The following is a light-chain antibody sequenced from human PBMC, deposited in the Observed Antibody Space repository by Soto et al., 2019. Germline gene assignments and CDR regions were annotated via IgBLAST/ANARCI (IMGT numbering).Light chain of an antibody. V-gene: IGLV2-14*03. CDR3: YSYTSSNTYV. CDR1: SSDVGGYNY. J-gene: IGLJ1*01. Sequence: QSALTQPASVSGSPGQSITISCTGTSSDVGGYNYVSWYQHHPGKVPQLRIYDVSNRLSGVSNRFSGSKSGNTASLTISGLQAEDEADYYCYSYTSSNTYVFGTGTKVTVL. CDR2: DVS.